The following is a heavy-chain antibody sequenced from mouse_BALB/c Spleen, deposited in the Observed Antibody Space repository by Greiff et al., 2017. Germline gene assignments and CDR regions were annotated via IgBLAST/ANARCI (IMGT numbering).Heavy chain of an antibody. V-gene: IGHV5-6-4*01. CDR1: GFTFSSYT. CDR2: ISSGGSYT. Sequence: EVKLVESGGGLVKPGGSLKLSCAASGFTFSSYTMSWVRQTPEKRLEWVATISSGGSYTYYPDGVKGRFTISRDNAKNTLYLQMSSLKSEDTAMYYCTREAPYGSSPAWFAYWGQGTLVTVSA. D-gene: IGHD1-1*01. CDR3: TREAPYGSSPAWFAY. J-gene: IGHJ3*01.